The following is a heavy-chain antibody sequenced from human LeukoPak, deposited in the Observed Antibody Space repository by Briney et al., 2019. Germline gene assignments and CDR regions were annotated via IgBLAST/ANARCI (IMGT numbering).Heavy chain of an antibody. CDR2: ISAYNGHT. CDR1: GYTFSTYG. Sequence: GASVKVSCKASGYTFSTYGISWVRQAPGQGLEWMGWISAYNGHTNYAQKFQGRVTMTTDTPTRTAYMELGSLTSDDTAVYYCARAERTAITLDYWGQGSLVTVSS. D-gene: IGHD5-18*01. CDR3: ARAERTAITLDY. V-gene: IGHV1-18*01. J-gene: IGHJ4*02.